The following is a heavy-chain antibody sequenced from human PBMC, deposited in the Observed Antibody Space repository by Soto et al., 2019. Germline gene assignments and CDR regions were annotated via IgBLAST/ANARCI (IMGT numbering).Heavy chain of an antibody. CDR1: GFTFSSYD. D-gene: IGHD4-17*01. CDR2: IGTAGDT. V-gene: IGHV3-13*01. CDR3: ARVHDYGDLQGNWYFDL. Sequence: VQLVESGGGLVQPGGSLRLSCAAYGFTFSSYDMHWVRQATGKGLEWVSAIGTAGDTYYPGSVKGRFTISRENAKNSLYLQMNSLRAGDTAVYYCARVHDYGDLQGNWYFDLWGRGTLVTVSS. J-gene: IGHJ2*01.